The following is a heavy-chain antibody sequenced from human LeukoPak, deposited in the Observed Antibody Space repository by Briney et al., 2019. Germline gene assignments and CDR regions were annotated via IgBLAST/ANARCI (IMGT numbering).Heavy chain of an antibody. Sequence: ASVKVSCKASGYTFTSYDINWVRQATGQGLEWMGWMNPNSGNTGYAQKFQGRVTMTRNTSISTAYMELSSLRSEDTAVYYCARVRRVYCYYGMDVWGQGTTVTVSS. CDR1: GYTFTSYD. J-gene: IGHJ6*02. V-gene: IGHV1-8*01. CDR3: ARVRRVYCYYGMDV. CDR2: MNPNSGNT.